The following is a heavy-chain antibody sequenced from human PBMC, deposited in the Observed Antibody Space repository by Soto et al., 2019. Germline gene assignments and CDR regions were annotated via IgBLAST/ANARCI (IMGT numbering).Heavy chain of an antibody. D-gene: IGHD6-13*01. CDR3: ARDPGGYDI. V-gene: IGHV3-23*01. J-gene: IGHJ1*01. CDR1: GFTFSNHA. Sequence: EVQLLESGGGLVQPGGSLRVSCAAAGFTFSNHAMSWVRQAPGKGLEWVSTISGSGGTIYYADSVKGRFTISRDNTKNSLYLQMNSLTVEDTAVYYCARDPGGYDIWGQGTLVTVSS. CDR2: ISGSGGTI.